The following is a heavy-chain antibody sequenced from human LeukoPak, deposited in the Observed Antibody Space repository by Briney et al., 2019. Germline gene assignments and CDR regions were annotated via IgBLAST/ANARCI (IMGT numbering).Heavy chain of an antibody. Sequence: GGSLRLSCAASRFTFSNAWMSWVRQAPGKGLEWVGRIKGKTDGGTTDYAAPVKGRFTISRDDSKNTLYLQMNSLKTEDTAVYYCTTGGTVTFDYWGQGTLVTVSS. V-gene: IGHV3-15*01. CDR2: IKGKTDGGTT. CDR3: TTGGTVTFDY. J-gene: IGHJ4*02. CDR1: RFTFSNAW. D-gene: IGHD4-17*01.